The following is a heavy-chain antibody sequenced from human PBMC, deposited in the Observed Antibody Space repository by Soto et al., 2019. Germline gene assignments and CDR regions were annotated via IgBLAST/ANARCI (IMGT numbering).Heavy chain of an antibody. V-gene: IGHV3-66*01. CDR3: ARDGGNSDIGTHWYYYMDV. J-gene: IGHJ6*03. CDR1: GFVVSSSY. Sequence: EVQLEESGGGLVQPGGSLRLSCAASGFVVSSSYMSWARQAPGTGLEWVSVIYSGGSTYYADSLKGRFIISRDISKNTLYLQLNSLRAEDTAVYYCARDGGNSDIGTHWYYYMDVWGKGTTVTVSS. D-gene: IGHD2-15*01. CDR2: IYSGGST.